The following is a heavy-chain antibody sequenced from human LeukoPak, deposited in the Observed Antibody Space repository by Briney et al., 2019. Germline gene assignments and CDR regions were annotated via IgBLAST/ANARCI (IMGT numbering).Heavy chain of an antibody. CDR3: AKDPSGGSGWYEDYFDY. CDR2: ISYDGSNK. D-gene: IGHD6-19*01. J-gene: IGHJ4*02. CDR1: GFTFSSYG. Sequence: PGRSLRLSCAASGFTFSSYGMHWVRQAPGKGLEWVAVISYDGSNKYYADSVKGRFTISRDNSKNTLYLQMNSLRAEDTAVYYCAKDPSGGSGWYEDYFDYWGQGTLVTVSS. V-gene: IGHV3-30*18.